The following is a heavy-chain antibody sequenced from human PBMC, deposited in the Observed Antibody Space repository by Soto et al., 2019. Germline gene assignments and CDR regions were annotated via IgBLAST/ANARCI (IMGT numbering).Heavy chain of an antibody. D-gene: IGHD2-21*01. J-gene: IGHJ6*02. CDR1: GFDFRSYA. CDR3: AKGILSATIAPYAMDV. Sequence: GSLRLSCEASGFDFRSYAMHWVRQAPGKGLEWVGVISYDGGNIYYADSVKGRFTISRDNSKNTLYVQVKSLRPKDTAVYYCAKGILSATIAPYAMDVWGQGTTVTVSS. CDR2: ISYDGGNI. V-gene: IGHV3-30*18.